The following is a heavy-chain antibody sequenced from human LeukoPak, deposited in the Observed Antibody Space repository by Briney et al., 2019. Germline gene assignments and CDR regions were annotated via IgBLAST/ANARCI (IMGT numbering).Heavy chain of an antibody. Sequence: ASVMVSWKASGGTFSSYAISWVRQAPGQGLEWMGRIIPILGIANYAQKFQGRVTITADKSTSTAYMELSSLRSEDTAVYYCARETYSSGWSNFDYWGQGTLVTVSS. J-gene: IGHJ4*02. CDR3: ARETYSSGWSNFDY. CDR1: GGTFSSYA. V-gene: IGHV1-69*04. CDR2: IIPILGIA. D-gene: IGHD6-19*01.